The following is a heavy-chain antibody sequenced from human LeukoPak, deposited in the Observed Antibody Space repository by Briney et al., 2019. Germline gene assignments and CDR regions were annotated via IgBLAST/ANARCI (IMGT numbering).Heavy chain of an antibody. V-gene: IGHV4-59*12. CDR1: GGSISSYY. J-gene: IGHJ3*02. CDR3: ARAVAGDDAFDI. D-gene: IGHD6-19*01. Sequence: SETLSLTCTVSGGSISSYYWSWIRQPPGKGLEWIGYIYDSGSTNYNPSLKSRVTISVDTSKNQFSLKLSSVTAADTAVYYCARAVAGDDAFDIWGQGTMVTVSS. CDR2: IYDSGST.